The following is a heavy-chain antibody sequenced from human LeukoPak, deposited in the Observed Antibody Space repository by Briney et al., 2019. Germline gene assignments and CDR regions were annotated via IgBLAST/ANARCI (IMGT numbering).Heavy chain of an antibody. CDR3: ARRVDVVVAATHYWYFDL. J-gene: IGHJ2*01. V-gene: IGHV4-4*09. Sequence: SETLSLTCTVSGGSISNYYWSWLRQPPGKGLEYIGYISTSGNSNYNPSLTSRVTISVDTSKNQISLKLSSVTAADTAVYYCARRVDVVVAATHYWYFDLWGRGTLVTVSS. CDR2: ISTSGNS. CDR1: GGSISNYY. D-gene: IGHD2-15*01.